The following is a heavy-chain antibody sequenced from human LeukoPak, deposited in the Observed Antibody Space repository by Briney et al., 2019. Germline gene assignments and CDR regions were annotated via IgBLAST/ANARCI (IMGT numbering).Heavy chain of an antibody. CDR1: GGSISSVSYY. Sequence: SQTLSLTCTVSGGSISSVSYYWSWIRQPAGKGLEWIGRIYTSGSTNYNPSLKSRVTISVDTSKNQFSLKLSSVTAADTAVYYCATGNYYDSSGYHEADAFDIWGQGTMVTVSS. J-gene: IGHJ3*02. CDR2: IYTSGST. CDR3: ATGNYYDSSGYHEADAFDI. V-gene: IGHV4-61*02. D-gene: IGHD3-22*01.